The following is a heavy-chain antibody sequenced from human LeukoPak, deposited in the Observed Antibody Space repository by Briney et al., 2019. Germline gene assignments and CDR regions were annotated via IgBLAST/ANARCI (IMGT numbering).Heavy chain of an antibody. J-gene: IGHJ5*02. Sequence: GASVTVSCKASGGTFSSYAISWVRQAPGQGLEWMGGIIPIFGTANYAQKFQGRVTITADESTSTAYMELSSLRSEDTAVYYCASGESGSDYYDSSGYYSTGFDPWGQGTLVTVSS. D-gene: IGHD3-22*01. CDR2: IIPIFGTA. CDR1: GGTFSSYA. V-gene: IGHV1-69*13. CDR3: ASGESGSDYYDSSGYYSTGFDP.